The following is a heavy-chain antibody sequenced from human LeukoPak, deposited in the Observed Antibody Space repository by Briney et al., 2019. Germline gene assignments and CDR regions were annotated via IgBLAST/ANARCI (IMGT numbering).Heavy chain of an antibody. J-gene: IGHJ4*02. CDR1: GGTFSSYA. CDR2: IIPIFGTA. Sequence: SVKVSCKASGGTFSSYAISWVRQAPGQGLEWVGGIIPIFGTANYAQKFQGRVTITADESTSTAYMELSSLRSEDTAVYYCAREGDYYDSSGYWAYWGQGTLVTVSS. V-gene: IGHV1-69*01. CDR3: AREGDYYDSSGYWAY. D-gene: IGHD3-22*01.